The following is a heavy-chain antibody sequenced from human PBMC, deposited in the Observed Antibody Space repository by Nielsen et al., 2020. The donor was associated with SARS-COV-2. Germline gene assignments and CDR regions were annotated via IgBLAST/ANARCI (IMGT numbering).Heavy chain of an antibody. D-gene: IGHD2-2*01. Sequence: WVRQAPGQRLEWMGWINAGNGNTKYSQKFQGRVTITRDTSASTAYMELSSLRSEDTAAYYCARSYCSSTSCYLGDGMDVWGQGTTVTVSS. J-gene: IGHJ6*02. CDR2: INAGNGNT. V-gene: IGHV1-3*01. CDR3: ARSYCSSTSCYLGDGMDV.